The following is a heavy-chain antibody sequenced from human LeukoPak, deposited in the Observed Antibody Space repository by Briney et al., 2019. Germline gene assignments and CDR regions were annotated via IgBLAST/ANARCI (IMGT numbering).Heavy chain of an antibody. V-gene: IGHV3-15*01. Sequence: AGGSLRLSCAASGFTFSNAWMSWVRQAPGKGLEWVGRIKSKTDGGTTDYAAPVEGRFTISRDDSKNTLYLQMNSLKTEDTAVYYCTTGNYDSVFDIWGQGTMVTVSS. CDR2: IKSKTDGGTT. CDR3: TTGNYDSVFDI. CDR1: GFTFSNAW. D-gene: IGHD3-22*01. J-gene: IGHJ3*02.